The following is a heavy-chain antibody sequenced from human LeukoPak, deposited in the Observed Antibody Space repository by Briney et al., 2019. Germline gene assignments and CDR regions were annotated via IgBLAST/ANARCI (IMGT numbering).Heavy chain of an antibody. V-gene: IGHV2-5*01. CDR3: AHIIVPAALTPIWFDP. CDR2: IYCNDDK. J-gene: IGHJ5*02. Sequence: ESGPTLVKPTQTLTLTCTFSGFSLSTSGVGVGWIRQPPGKALEWLALIYCNDDKRYIPSLKSRLTSTKDTSKNQVVLTMTNMDPVDTATYYCAHIIVPAALTPIWFDPWGQGTLVTVSS. D-gene: IGHD2-2*01. CDR1: GFSLSTSGVG.